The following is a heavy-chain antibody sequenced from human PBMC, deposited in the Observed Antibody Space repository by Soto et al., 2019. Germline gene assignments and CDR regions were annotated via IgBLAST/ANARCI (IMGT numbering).Heavy chain of an antibody. D-gene: IGHD3-16*01. CDR1: GFTFRSYV. CDR3: ARWGTTGGLDV. CDR2: TSYDGSDK. Sequence: QVQLVESGGGVVQPGTSLRVSCVGSGFTFRSYVIHWVRQAPGKGLEWVALTSYDGSDKYYGDSVRGRFTISRDNSRNTVDLQMDSRSLEDTALYYCARWGTTGGLDVWGQGTLVSVSS. V-gene: IGHV3-30*19. J-gene: IGHJ1*01.